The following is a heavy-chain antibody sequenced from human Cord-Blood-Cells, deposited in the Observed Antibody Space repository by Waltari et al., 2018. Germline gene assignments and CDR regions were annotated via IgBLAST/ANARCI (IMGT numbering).Heavy chain of an antibody. D-gene: IGHD2-2*01. CDR2: INPNSGGT. Sequence: QVQLVQSGAEVKKPGASVKVSCKASGYTFTGYYMHWVRQPPGQGLEWMGRINPNSGGTNYEQKFQGRVTMTRDTSISIAYMELSRLRSDDTAVYYCASSSWGCSSTRCYGSDVYYYGMEVWGQWTTVTVSS. J-gene: IGHJ6*02. V-gene: IGHV1-2*06. CDR3: ASSSWGCSSTRCYGSDVYYYGMEV. CDR1: GYTFTGYY.